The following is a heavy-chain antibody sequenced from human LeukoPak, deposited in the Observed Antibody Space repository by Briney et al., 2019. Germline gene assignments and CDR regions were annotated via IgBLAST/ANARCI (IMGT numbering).Heavy chain of an antibody. J-gene: IGHJ4*02. CDR1: GGSISSGDYY. CDR3: ARLLLYYYDSSGFDY. D-gene: IGHD3-22*01. Sequence: SETLSLTCTVSGGSISSGDYYWSWIRQPPGKGLEWIGYIYYSGSTYYNPSLKSRVTISVDTSKNQFSLKLSSVTAADTAVYYCARLLLYYYDSSGFDYWGQGTLVTVSS. CDR2: IYYSGST. V-gene: IGHV4-30-4*01.